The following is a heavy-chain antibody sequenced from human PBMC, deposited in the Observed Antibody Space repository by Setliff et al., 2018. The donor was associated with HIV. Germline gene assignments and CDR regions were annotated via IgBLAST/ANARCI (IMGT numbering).Heavy chain of an antibody. D-gene: IGHD2-21*01. CDR3: ATYAGNGGGKGY. Sequence: SETLSLTCTVSGGSISSHCWSWIRQSPGKALEWIGYISYSGSTNYNPSLKSRVTILVDTSKNHFSLKLNSVTAADTAMYYCATYAGNGGGKGYWGQGTLVTVSS. CDR1: GGSISSHC. V-gene: IGHV4-59*11. J-gene: IGHJ4*02. CDR2: ISYSGST.